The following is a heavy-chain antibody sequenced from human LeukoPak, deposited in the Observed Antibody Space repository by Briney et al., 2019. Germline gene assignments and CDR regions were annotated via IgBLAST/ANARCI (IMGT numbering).Heavy chain of an antibody. V-gene: IGHV3-21*01. D-gene: IGHD3-10*01. CDR1: GFTFSSYW. J-gene: IGHJ4*02. CDR3: ARDPYYYGSGSYCDY. CDR2: ISSSSSYI. Sequence: PGGSLRLPCAASGFTFSSYWMSWVRQAPGKGLEWVSSISSSSSYIYYADSVKGRFTISRDNAKNSLYLQMNSLRAEDTAVYYCARDPYYYGSGSYCDYWGQGTLVTVSS.